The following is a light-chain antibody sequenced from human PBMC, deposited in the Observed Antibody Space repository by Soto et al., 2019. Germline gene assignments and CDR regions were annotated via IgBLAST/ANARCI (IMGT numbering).Light chain of an antibody. CDR3: QQYDNLPFT. CDR2: DAS. V-gene: IGKV1-33*01. Sequence: DIPMTQSPSSLSASVGDRVTITCQASQDISNYLNWYQQKPGKAPKLLIYDASNFETGVPSRFSGSGSGTDFTFTISSLQPEDIATYYCQQYDNLPFTFGPGTKVDIK. CDR1: QDISNY. J-gene: IGKJ3*01.